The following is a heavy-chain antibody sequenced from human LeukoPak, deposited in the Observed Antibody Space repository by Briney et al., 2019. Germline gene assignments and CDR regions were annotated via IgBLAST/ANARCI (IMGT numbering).Heavy chain of an antibody. CDR1: GGSFSGYY. V-gene: IGHV4-34*01. D-gene: IGHD3-22*01. J-gene: IGHJ4*02. Sequence: PSETLSLTCAVYGGSFSGYYWSWIRQPPGKGLEWIGEINHSGSTNYNPSLKSRVTISVDTSKNQFSLKLSSVTAADTAVYYCAKRRTYYYDSSGYYYLSPFDYWGQGTLVTVS. CDR3: AKRRTYYYDSSGYYYLSPFDY. CDR2: INHSGST.